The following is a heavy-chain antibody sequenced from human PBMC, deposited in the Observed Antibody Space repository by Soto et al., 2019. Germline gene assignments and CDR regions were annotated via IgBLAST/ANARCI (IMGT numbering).Heavy chain of an antibody. CDR2: IFAGGGPT. D-gene: IGHD3-10*01. V-gene: IGHV3-23*01. CDR1: GFTFSNYA. J-gene: IGHJ4*02. CDR3: AKDLIRGDGYIDFDY. Sequence: LRLSCAPSGFTFSNYAMFWVRQAPGKGLEWVSTIFAGGGPTYYADSVKGRFTISRDNSKNILFLQMDSLRAEDTAVYFCAKDLIRGDGYIDFDYWGQGTLVTVSS.